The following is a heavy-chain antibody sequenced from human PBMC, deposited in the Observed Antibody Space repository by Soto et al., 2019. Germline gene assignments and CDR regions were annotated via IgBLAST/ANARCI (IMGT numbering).Heavy chain of an antibody. J-gene: IGHJ4*02. D-gene: IGHD3-22*01. CDR2: VHSSVST. V-gene: IGHV4-30-4*01. Sequence: QVQLQESGPGLVKPSQTLSLTCTVSGGSISSGDYYWSWIRQPPGKGLEWIGYVHSSVSTYFNPSLKSRVTISVDTSKNQFSLKLTSVTAADTAVYYCARYYYDSSGYYLIDSWGQGTLVTVSS. CDR3: ARYYYDSSGYYLIDS. CDR1: GGSISSGDYY.